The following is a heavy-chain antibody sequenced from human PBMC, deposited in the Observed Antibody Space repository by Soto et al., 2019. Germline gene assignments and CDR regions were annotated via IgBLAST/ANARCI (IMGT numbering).Heavy chain of an antibody. D-gene: IGHD3-22*01. CDR2: ISGSGGST. J-gene: IGHJ4*02. CDR3: ANPPRNYYDSSGYYY. Sequence: GGSLRLSCAASGFTFSSYATSWVRQAPGKGLEWVSAISGSGGSTYYADSVKGRFTISRDNSKNTLYLQMNSLRAEDTAVYYCANPPRNYYDSSGYYYWGQGTLVTVSS. CDR1: GFTFSSYA. V-gene: IGHV3-23*01.